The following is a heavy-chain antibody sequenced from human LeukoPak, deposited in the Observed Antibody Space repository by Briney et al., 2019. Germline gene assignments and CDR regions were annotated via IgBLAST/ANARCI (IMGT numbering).Heavy chain of an antibody. CDR1: GGSISSYY. V-gene: IGHV4-59*08. D-gene: IGHD6-6*01. CDR3: ARPLYSSSPYYFDY. J-gene: IGHJ4*02. Sequence: PSETLSLTCTVSGGSISSYYWSWIRQPPGKGLEWIGYIYYSGSTNYNPSLKSRVTISVDTSKNQFSLKLSSVTAADTAVYYCARPLYSSSPYYFDYWGQGTLVTVSS. CDR2: IYYSGST.